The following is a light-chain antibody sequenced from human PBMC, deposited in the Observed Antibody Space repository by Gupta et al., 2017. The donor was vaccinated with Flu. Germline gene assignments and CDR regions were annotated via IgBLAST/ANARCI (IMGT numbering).Light chain of an antibody. Sequence: LSLGQPASNSFTFSESPVHGNGNTYFCWFQQRPSQPPRRLIYKGSIRDSGVPDRFSGSGSGTXFTLKIXRVEADDVAVYYCMQGTGWPFAFGXGTKVEIE. J-gene: IGKJ2*01. CDR2: KGS. CDR3: MQGTGWPFA. V-gene: IGKV2-30*02. CDR1: ESPVHGNGNTY.